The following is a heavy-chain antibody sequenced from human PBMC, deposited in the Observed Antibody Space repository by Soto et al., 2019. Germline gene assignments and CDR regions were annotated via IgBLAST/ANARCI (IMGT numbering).Heavy chain of an antibody. CDR2: ISGSGDGT. CDR1: GFSVSDYA. J-gene: IGHJ6*02. Sequence: GGSLRLSCAASGFSVSDYAMSWVRQAPGKGLEWVSSISGSGDGTYYGDSVKGRFTLSRDTSQKTLYLQMNNLRGEDTAVYFCTKSRRSVLMVYGFGGMDVWGRGTTVTDSS. CDR3: TKSRRSVLMVYGFGGMDV. D-gene: IGHD2-8*01. V-gene: IGHV3-23*01.